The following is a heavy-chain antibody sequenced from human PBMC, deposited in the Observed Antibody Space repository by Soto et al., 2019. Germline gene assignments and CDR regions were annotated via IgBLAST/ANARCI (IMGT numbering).Heavy chain of an antibody. D-gene: IGHD5-12*01. Sequence: SETLSLTCTVSGGSISSYYWSWIRQPPGKGLEWIGYIYYSGSTNYNPSLKSRVTISVDTSKNQFSLKLSSVTAADTAVYYCARIRRATENQDFDYWGQGTLVTVSS. J-gene: IGHJ4*02. CDR2: IYYSGST. CDR3: ARIRRATENQDFDY. V-gene: IGHV4-59*08. CDR1: GGSISSYY.